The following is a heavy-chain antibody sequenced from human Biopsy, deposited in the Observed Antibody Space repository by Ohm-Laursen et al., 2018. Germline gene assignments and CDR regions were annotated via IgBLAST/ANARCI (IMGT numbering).Heavy chain of an antibody. CDR1: GGTFSNYG. J-gene: IGHJ1*01. D-gene: IGHD3-9*01. CDR2: NIPILGTG. Sequence: SGTASCKAPGGTFSNYGVNWVRQAPGQGLEWLRGNIPILGTGNYAQKFQDRVTVAADTSTSTATMELRSLRSDDTAVYYCATKLTGYFHHWGQGTLVIVSS. CDR3: ATKLTGYFHH. V-gene: IGHV1-69*06.